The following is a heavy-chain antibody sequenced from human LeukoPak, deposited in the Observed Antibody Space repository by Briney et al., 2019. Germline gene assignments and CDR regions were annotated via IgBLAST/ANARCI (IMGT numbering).Heavy chain of an antibody. CDR2: ISAYNGNT. V-gene: IGHV1-18*04. J-gene: IGHJ4*02. CDR3: ARDYDILTGASKLDY. D-gene: IGHD3-9*01. CDR1: GYTFTSYG. Sequence: ASVKVSCKASGYTFTSYGISWVRQAPGQGLEWMGWISAYNGNTNYAQMLQGRVTMTTDTSTSTAYMELRSLRSDDTAVYYCARDYDILTGASKLDYWGQGTLVTVSP.